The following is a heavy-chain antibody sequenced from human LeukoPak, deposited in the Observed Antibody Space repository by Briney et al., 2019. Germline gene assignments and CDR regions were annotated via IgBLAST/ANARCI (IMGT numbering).Heavy chain of an antibody. J-gene: IGHJ4*02. CDR3: AKGSGYSYPLDY. V-gene: IGHV3-23*01. CDR2: ISASGVST. Sequence: GGSLRLSCAASGFTFSNSAMSWVRQAPGKGLEWVSVISASGVSTYYADSVKGRFTISRDNSKNTLYLQMNSLRAEDTAVYYCAKGSGYSYPLDYWGQGTLVTVSS. CDR1: GFTFSNSA. D-gene: IGHD3-22*01.